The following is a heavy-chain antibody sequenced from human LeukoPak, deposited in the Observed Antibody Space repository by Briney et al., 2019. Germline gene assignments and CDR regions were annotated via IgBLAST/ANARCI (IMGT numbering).Heavy chain of an antibody. D-gene: IGHD3-10*01. CDR1: GYTLTELS. J-gene: IGHJ5*02. CDR3: ATRLASTMVRGVPPWFDP. V-gene: IGHV1-24*01. Sequence: ASVKVSCKVSGYTLTELSMHWVRQAPGKGLEWMGGFDPEDGETIYAQKFQGRVTMTEDTSTDTAYMELSSLRSEDTAVYYCATRLASTMVRGVPPWFDPWGQGTLVTVSS. CDR2: FDPEDGET.